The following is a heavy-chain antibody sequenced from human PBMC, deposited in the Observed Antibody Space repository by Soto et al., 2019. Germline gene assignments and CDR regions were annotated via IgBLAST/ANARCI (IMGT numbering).Heavy chain of an antibody. CDR1: GVSIISYY. Sequence: SAPLSISCTVSGVSIISYYWSWIRQPPGKGLEWIGYIYYSGSTNYNPSLKSRVTISVDTSKNQFSLKLSSVTAADTAVYYCAQTRHDYGDYEEKSGWFDPWGQGTLVTVSS. D-gene: IGHD4-17*01. J-gene: IGHJ5*02. V-gene: IGHV4-59*01. CDR3: AQTRHDYGDYEEKSGWFDP. CDR2: IYYSGST.